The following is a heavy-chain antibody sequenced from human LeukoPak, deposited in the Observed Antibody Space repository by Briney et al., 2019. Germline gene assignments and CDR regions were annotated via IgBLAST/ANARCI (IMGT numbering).Heavy chain of an antibody. Sequence: GGSLRLSCAASGFTFSSYAMSWVRQAPGKGLEWVSGISGNGVKTFYADSVKGRFTISRDNSKKTVDLQMNSLRVEDTAIFYCAKIVVPAAYYFYGMDVWGQGTTVTVSS. J-gene: IGHJ6*02. CDR1: GFTFSSYA. CDR2: ISGNGVKT. D-gene: IGHD2-2*01. CDR3: AKIVVPAAYYFYGMDV. V-gene: IGHV3-23*01.